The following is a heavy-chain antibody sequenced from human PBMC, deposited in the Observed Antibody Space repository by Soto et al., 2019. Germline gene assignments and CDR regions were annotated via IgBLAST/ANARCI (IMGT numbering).Heavy chain of an antibody. V-gene: IGHV3-9*01. CDR3: AKSFGPSYYFDMDV. D-gene: IGHD3-10*01. CDR1: GITFEDHG. Sequence: EVQLVESGGGVVQPGRSLRLSCAASGITFEDHGMHWVRQAPGKGLEWVSGISWNSGSIAYADSVRGRFTISRDNAKNSLYLQMHSLRIEDTALYYCAKSFGPSYYFDMDVWGKGTTVTVSS. CDR2: ISWNSGSI. J-gene: IGHJ6*03.